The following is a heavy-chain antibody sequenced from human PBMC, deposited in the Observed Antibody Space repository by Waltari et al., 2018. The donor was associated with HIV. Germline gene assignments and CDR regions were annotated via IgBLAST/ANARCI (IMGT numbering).Heavy chain of an antibody. CDR2: IYSGGST. Sequence: EVQLVQSGGGLIKPGGSLRLSCAAYGFTVSSNYMSWVRQAPGQGLEWVSVIYSGGSTFYADSVQGRFTISRDNAKNTLFLQLNSLRAEDTAVYYCARDRGDSFFPYWGQGTLVTVSS. V-gene: IGHV3-53*01. D-gene: IGHD5-18*01. CDR1: GFTVSSNY. J-gene: IGHJ4*02. CDR3: ARDRGDSFFPY.